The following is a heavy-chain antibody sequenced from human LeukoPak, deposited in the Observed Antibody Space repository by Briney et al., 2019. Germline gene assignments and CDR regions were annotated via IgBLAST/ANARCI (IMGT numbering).Heavy chain of an antibody. CDR2: INDSGST. V-gene: IGHV4-34*01. J-gene: IGHJ2*01. CDR1: GASFSGYY. Sequence: SETLSLTCAVYGASFSGYYWVWIRQPPGKGLEWIGEINDSGSTKYNPSVWSRVTISVDTSKNQFSLKLSSVTAADTAVYYCARVRDDSSGYYPSWYFDLWGRGTLVTVSS. D-gene: IGHD3-22*01. CDR3: ARVRDDSSGYYPSWYFDL.